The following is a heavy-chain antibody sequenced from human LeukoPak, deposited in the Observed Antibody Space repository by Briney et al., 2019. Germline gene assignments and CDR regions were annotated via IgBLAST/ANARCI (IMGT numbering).Heavy chain of an antibody. CDR3: AKDPANVVVPAEPHARGFDP. J-gene: IGHJ5*02. CDR2: ISYDGSNK. D-gene: IGHD2-2*01. Sequence: VGSPRLSSAASGFTSSSYGMHGVRQAPGKGLGRVAVISYDGSNKYYADSVKGRFTNSRDNSKNTLYLQMNSLRAEDTVVYYCAKDPANVVVPAEPHARGFDPWGQGTLVTVSS. V-gene: IGHV3-30*18. CDR1: GFTSSSYG.